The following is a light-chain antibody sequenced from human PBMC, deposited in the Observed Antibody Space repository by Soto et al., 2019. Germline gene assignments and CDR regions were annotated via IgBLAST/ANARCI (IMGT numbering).Light chain of an antibody. CDR3: QQYGSSLMYT. J-gene: IGKJ2*01. Sequence: DIVMTQSPLSLPVTPGEPASISCRSSQSLLHSNGYNYLDWYLQKPGQSPQLLIYLGSNRASGVPDRFSGSGSGTDFTLKISRLEPEDFAVYYCQQYGSSLMYTFGQGTKLEIK. CDR2: LGS. CDR1: QSLLHSNGYNY. V-gene: IGKV2-28*01.